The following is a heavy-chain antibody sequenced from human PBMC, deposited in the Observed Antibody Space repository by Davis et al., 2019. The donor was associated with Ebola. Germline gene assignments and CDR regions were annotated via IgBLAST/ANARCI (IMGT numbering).Heavy chain of an antibody. CDR2: IYSDGST. J-gene: IGHJ6*02. V-gene: IGHV3-66*01. CDR3: ARGTTVVTTTQDYYYGMDV. CDR1: GFTVSSNY. D-gene: IGHD4-23*01. Sequence: PGGSLRLSCAASGFTVSSNYMSWVRQAPGKGLEWVSVIYSDGSTYYTDSVKGRFTISRDNAKNSLYLQMNSLRAEDTAVYYCARGTTVVTTTQDYYYGMDVWGQGTTVTVSS.